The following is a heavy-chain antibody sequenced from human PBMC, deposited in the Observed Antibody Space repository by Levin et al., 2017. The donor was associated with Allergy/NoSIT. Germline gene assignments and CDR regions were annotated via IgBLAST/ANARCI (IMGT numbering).Heavy chain of an antibody. CDR1: GGTFSSYA. CDR3: ASSDSSGWSSEEFDAFDI. V-gene: IGHV1-69*06. Sequence: SVKVSCKASGGTFSSYAISWVRQAPGQGLEWMGGIIPIFGTANYAQKFQGRVTITADKSTSTAYMELSSLRSEDTAVYYCASSDSSGWSSEEFDAFDIWGQGTMVTVSS. J-gene: IGHJ3*02. D-gene: IGHD6-19*01. CDR2: IIPIFGTA.